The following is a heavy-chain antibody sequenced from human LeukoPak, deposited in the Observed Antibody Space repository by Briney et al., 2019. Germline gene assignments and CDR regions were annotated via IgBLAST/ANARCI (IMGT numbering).Heavy chain of an antibody. CDR2: INHSGST. D-gene: IGHD5-18*01. CDR3: ARLKGYSYGSTGGDY. Sequence: SETLSLTCIVSGGSISSSSYYWSWIRQPPGKGLEWIGEINHSGSTNYNPSLKSRVTISVDTSKNQFSLKLSSVTAADTAVYYCARLKGYSYGSTGGDYWGQGTLVTVSS. CDR1: GGSISSSSYY. V-gene: IGHV4-39*07. J-gene: IGHJ4*02.